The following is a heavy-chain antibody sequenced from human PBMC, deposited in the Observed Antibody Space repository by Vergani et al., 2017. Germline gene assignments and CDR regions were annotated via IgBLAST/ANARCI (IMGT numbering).Heavy chain of an antibody. CDR2: IWYDGSNK. CDR1: GFTFSSYG. D-gene: IGHD6-19*01. CDR3: ARWGLYSSGGVFDY. V-gene: IGHV3-33*01. J-gene: IGHJ4*02. Sequence: QVQLVESGGGVVQPGRSLRLSCAASGFTFSSYGMHWVRQAPGKGLEWVAVIWYDGSNKYYADSVKRRFTISRDNSKNTLYLQMNSLRAEDTAVYYCARWGLYSSGGVFDYWGQGTLVTVSS.